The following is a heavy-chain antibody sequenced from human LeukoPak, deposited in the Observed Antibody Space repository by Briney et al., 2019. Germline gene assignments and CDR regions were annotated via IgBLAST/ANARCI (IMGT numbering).Heavy chain of an antibody. CDR2: IYYSGST. V-gene: IGHV4-59*01. J-gene: IGHJ4*02. Sequence: PSETLSLTCTVSGGSISSYYWSWIRQPPGRGLEWIGNIYYSGSTNYNPSLKSRVTISVDTSKNQFSLKLSSATAADTAVYYCARGGWYLYYWGQGTLVTVSS. CDR3: ARGGWYLYY. CDR1: GGSISSYY. D-gene: IGHD6-19*01.